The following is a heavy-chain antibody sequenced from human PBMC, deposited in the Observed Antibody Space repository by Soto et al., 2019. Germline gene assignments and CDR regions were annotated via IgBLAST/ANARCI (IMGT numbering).Heavy chain of an antibody. J-gene: IGHJ4*02. V-gene: IGHV1-3*01. CDR3: ARQDSSGWTNYFDY. D-gene: IGHD6-19*01. CDR1: GYTFTSYA. Sequence: ASVKVSCKASGYTFTSYAMHWVRQAPGQRLEWMGWINAGNGNTKYSQKFQGRVTITRDTSASTAYMELSSLRSEDTAVYYCARQDSSGWTNYFDYWGQGTLVTVSS. CDR2: INAGNGNT.